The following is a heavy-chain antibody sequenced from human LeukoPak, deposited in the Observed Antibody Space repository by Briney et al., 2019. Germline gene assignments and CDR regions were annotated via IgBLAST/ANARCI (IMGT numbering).Heavy chain of an antibody. CDR3: ATWSGRYPSDAFDI. Sequence: PSETLSLTCNVSGGSISTTSYYCGWIRQPPGKGLEWIGTLYYNGITYYNPSLKSRVTISVDTSKNHFSLKLSSVTAADTAVYYCATWSGRYPSDAFDIWGQGTMVTVSS. D-gene: IGHD1-26*01. CDR1: GGSISTTSYY. J-gene: IGHJ3*02. V-gene: IGHV4-39*02. CDR2: LYYNGIT.